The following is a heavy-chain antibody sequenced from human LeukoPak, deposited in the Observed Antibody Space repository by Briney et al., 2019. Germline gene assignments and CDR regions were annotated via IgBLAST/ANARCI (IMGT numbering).Heavy chain of an antibody. Sequence: ASVKVSCKASGYTFTGYYIHWVRQAAGQGREWRGWINPNSDDTSFAQRFQGRVTMTRDTSISTAYMELRSLRSDDTAVSYCARARHRNRCDDYWGQGTLVTVSS. CDR3: ARARHRNRCDDY. CDR2: INPNSDDT. D-gene: IGHD2/OR15-2a*01. CDR1: GYTFTGYY. J-gene: IGHJ4*02. V-gene: IGHV1-2*02.